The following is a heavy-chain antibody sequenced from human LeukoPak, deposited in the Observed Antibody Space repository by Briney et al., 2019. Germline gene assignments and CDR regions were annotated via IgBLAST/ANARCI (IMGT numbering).Heavy chain of an antibody. CDR1: GGSISSYS. CDR2: IYYSGST. D-gene: IGHD5-18*01. Sequence: PSETLSLTCTVSGGSISSYSRSWIRQPPGKGLEWIGYIYYSGSTNYNPSLKSRVTISVDTSKNQFSLKLSSVTAAETAVYYCARGGSGYATRGLNWFDPWGQGTLVTVSS. CDR3: ARGGSGYATRGLNWFDP. V-gene: IGHV4-59*08. J-gene: IGHJ5*02.